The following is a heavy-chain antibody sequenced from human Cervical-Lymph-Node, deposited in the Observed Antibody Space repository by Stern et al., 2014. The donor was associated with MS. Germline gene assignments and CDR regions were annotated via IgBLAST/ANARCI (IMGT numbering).Heavy chain of an antibody. CDR3: ASDYN. CDR2: INTNTGNP. V-gene: IGHV7-4-1*01. D-gene: IGHD5-24*01. CDR1: GYRFTSYG. J-gene: IGHJ4*02. Sequence: VQLVESGSELKNPGASVNVSCKASGYRFTSYGMNWVRQAPGHWLEWMGRINTNTGNPTYAQDFTGRFVFSLDTSMSTAYLHISSLKTEDTAIYYCASDYNWGQGTLVTVSS.